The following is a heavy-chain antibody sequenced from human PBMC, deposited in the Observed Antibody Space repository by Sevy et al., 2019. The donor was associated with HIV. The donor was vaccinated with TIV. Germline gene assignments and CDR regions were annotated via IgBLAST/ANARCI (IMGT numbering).Heavy chain of an antibody. V-gene: IGHV1-2*06. Sequence: ASVKVSCKTTGYIFSDYNMHWVRQAPGQGLEWMALINPNSGVTIYAQKFRGRVSLTRDTSMSTAYRELSALTSDDPAVYYCVREDNNAPRTLLSFDIWGQGTMVTVSS. CDR1: GYIFSDYN. CDR2: INPNSGVT. D-gene: IGHD1-20*01. J-gene: IGHJ3*02. CDR3: VREDNNAPRTLLSFDI.